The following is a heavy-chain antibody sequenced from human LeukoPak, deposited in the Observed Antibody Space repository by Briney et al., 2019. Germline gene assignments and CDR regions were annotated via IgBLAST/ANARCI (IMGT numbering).Heavy chain of an antibody. CDR1: GFTVSSNY. CDR3: ARFGLMNEYVWGSYPVGFDF. CDR2: IDSGGST. D-gene: IGHD3-16*02. V-gene: IGHV3-66*01. Sequence: GGSLRLSRAASGFTVSSNYMSGVRQAPGKGLEWVSVIDSGGSTYYADAVKGRFTISRDNSRNTLYLQMNSLGAEDTAVYYCARFGLMNEYVWGSYPVGFDFWGQGTLVTVSS. J-gene: IGHJ4*02.